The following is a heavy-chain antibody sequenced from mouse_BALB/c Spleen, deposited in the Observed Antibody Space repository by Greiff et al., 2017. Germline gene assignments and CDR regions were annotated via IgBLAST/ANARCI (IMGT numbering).Heavy chain of an antibody. CDR2: ISSGGSYT. D-gene: IGHD2-2*01. V-gene: IGHV5-6-4*01. J-gene: IGHJ1*01. Sequence: EVKLMESGGGLVKPGGSLKLSCAASGFTFSSYTMSWVRQTPEKRLEWVATISSGGSYTYYPDSVKGRFTISRDNAKNTLYLQMSSLKSEDTAMYYCTRDFGYDLYWYFDVWGAGTTVTVSS. CDR3: TRDFGYDLYWYFDV. CDR1: GFTFSSYT.